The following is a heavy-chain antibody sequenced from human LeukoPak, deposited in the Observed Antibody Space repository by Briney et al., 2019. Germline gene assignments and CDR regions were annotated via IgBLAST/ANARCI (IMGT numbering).Heavy chain of an antibody. CDR1: GGSFSSNNW. D-gene: IGHD6-13*01. V-gene: IGHV4-4*02. Sequence: PSETLSLTCAVSGGSFSSNNWWNWVRPPPGKGLEWIGEIYHSGSTNSTPSLKSRVTISVDTSKNQFSLKLSSVTAADTAVYYCARDVTAAFDYWGQGTLVTVSS. CDR3: ARDVTAAFDY. CDR2: IYHSGST. J-gene: IGHJ4*02.